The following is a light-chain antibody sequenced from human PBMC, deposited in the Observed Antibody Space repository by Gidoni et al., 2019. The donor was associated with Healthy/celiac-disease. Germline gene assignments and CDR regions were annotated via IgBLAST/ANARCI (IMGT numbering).Light chain of an antibody. CDR3: QQANSFPRT. J-gene: IGKJ2*01. CDR2: AAS. V-gene: IGKV1-12*01. Sequence: DIQMTQSPSSVSASVGDRVTISCRASQGISSWLAWSQQKPGKATKLLIYAASSLQSGVPSRFSGSGSGTDFTLTISSLQPEDFATYYCQQANSFPRTFGQGTKLEIK. CDR1: QGISSW.